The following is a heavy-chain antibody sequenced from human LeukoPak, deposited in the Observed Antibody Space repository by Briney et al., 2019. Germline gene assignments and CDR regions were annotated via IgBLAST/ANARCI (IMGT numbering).Heavy chain of an antibody. Sequence: TGGSLRLSCAASGFTFDDYGMSWVRQAPGKGLEWVSGINWNGGSTGYADSAKGRFTISRDNAKNSLYLQMNSLRAEDTALYYCARDDDSSLPGDYWGQGTLVTVSS. CDR3: ARDDDSSLPGDY. V-gene: IGHV3-20*04. CDR1: GFTFDDYG. CDR2: INWNGGST. J-gene: IGHJ4*02. D-gene: IGHD3-22*01.